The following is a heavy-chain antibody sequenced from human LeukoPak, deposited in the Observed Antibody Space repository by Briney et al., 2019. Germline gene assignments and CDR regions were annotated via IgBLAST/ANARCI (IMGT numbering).Heavy chain of an antibody. CDR1: GFTFSSYA. D-gene: IGHD3-22*01. V-gene: IGHV3-23*01. CDR2: ISGSGGST. Sequence: GGSLRLSCAASGFTFSSYAMSWVRQAPGKGLEWVSAISGSGGSTYYADSVKGRFTISRDNSKNTLYLQMNSLRAEDTAVYYCAKQMWYYYDSSGYYYQYYFDYWGQGTLVTVSS. J-gene: IGHJ4*02. CDR3: AKQMWYYYDSSGYYYQYYFDY.